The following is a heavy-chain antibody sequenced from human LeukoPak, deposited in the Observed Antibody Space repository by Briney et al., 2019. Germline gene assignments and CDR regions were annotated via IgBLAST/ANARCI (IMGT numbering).Heavy chain of an antibody. J-gene: IGHJ4*02. CDR2: ITSSGRYI. V-gene: IGHV3-21*01. Sequence: GSLRLSCAASGFTFNSYSMNWVRQARGKGLEWVSSITSSGRYIYYADSVKGRFTISRDNANSALYLQMNSLTVEDTAIYFCTRKGSQWDFLVDFWGQGTLVTVSS. D-gene: IGHD2/OR15-2a*01. CDR1: GFTFNSYS. CDR3: TRKGSQWDFLVDF.